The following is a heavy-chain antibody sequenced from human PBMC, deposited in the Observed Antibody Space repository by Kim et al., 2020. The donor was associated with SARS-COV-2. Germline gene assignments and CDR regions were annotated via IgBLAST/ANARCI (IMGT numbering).Heavy chain of an antibody. D-gene: IGHD2-15*01. V-gene: IGHV3-15*01. CDR3: VTRCGGTCPGL. Sequence: DYAAPVKGRFTISRDDSKDTLYLQMNSLKTADTAVYVCVTRCGGTCPGLWGRGTLVTVSS. J-gene: IGHJ2*01.